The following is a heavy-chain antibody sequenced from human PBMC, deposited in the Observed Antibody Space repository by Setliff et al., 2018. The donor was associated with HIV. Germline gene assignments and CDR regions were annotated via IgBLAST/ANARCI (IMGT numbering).Heavy chain of an antibody. D-gene: IGHD2-21*01. J-gene: IGHJ5*02. CDR1: GGSFSDFY. CDR2: IYYDGRT. CDR3: AGYGGNSFWFDP. V-gene: IGHV4-38-2*01. Sequence: SETLSLTCAVFGGSFSDFYWGWIRQPPGKGLEWIGSIYYDGRTFYKPSLKSRLTISVDTSKNQFSLKLISVTAADTAVYYCAGYGGNSFWFDPWGQGTLVTVSS.